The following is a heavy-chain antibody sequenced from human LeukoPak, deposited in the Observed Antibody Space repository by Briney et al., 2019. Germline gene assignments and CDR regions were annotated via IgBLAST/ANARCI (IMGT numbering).Heavy chain of an antibody. V-gene: IGHV3-30*02. CDR1: GFTFSSYG. J-gene: IGHJ6*03. CDR3: TRDVRLRHKYYYMDV. D-gene: IGHD4-17*01. CDR2: IRYDGSNK. Sequence: GGSLRLSCAASGFTFSSYGMHWVRQAPGKGLEWVAFIRYDGSNKYYADSVKGRLTISRDNANNSLFLQMNSLRAEDTAVYYCTRDVRLRHKYYYMDVWGKGTTVTVSS.